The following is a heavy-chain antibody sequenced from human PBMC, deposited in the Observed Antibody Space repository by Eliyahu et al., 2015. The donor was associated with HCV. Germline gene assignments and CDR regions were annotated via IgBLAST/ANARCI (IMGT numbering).Heavy chain of an antibody. Sequence: QVQLQEWGAGLLKPSETLSLSCAVYGGSLTGYFWSWIRQPPGKGLEWIGEINHSGDTNYSPSLKSRVTISVDTSKNQFSLKLSSVTAADTAMYYCARGYGMGVWGQGTTVTVSS. CDR2: INHSGDT. V-gene: IGHV4-34*01. J-gene: IGHJ6*02. CDR3: ARGYGMGV. CDR1: GGSLTGYF.